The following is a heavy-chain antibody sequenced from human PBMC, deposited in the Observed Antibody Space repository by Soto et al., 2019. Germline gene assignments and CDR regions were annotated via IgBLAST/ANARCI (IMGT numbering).Heavy chain of an antibody. CDR1: GYRFHNYW. D-gene: IGHD3-10*01. Sequence: PGESLKISCQTSGYRFHNYWIGWVRQMPGKGLEWMGLIYPGDSDTRYTPSFQGHVTISADRSTATAYLRWNTLKASDSGMYYCAIDYGGKSGYYYRAQRTPVTGSS. CDR2: IYPGDSDT. CDR3: AIDYGGKSGYYY. J-gene: IGHJ4*01. V-gene: IGHV5-51*01.